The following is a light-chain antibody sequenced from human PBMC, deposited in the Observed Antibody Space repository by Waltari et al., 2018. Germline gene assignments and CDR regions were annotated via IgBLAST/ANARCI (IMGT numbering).Light chain of an antibody. Sequence: DIQLTQSPSSLSASVGDRVTITCRTDQTISSYLSWYQQKPGRAPQLLIYAATSLHVGVPSRFSGSGSVTDFTLTISSLQPEDFASYYCQQTCTASTFGPGTKVDVK. J-gene: IGKJ3*01. CDR1: QTISSY. V-gene: IGKV1-39*01. CDR2: AAT. CDR3: QQTCTAST.